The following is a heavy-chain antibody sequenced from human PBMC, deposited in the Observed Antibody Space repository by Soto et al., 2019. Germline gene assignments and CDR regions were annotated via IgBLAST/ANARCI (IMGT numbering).Heavy chain of an antibody. J-gene: IGHJ6*02. Sequence: QVQLVQSGAEVKKPGASVKVSCKASGYTFTTYDISWVRQAPGQGLERMGRISTYNGNTNYPQSLQGRLTMTTDTSTTRAYMELRNLRSDDTAVYYCARDPYHVLMVNAPNLYGMDVWGQGTTVTVSS. D-gene: IGHD2-8*01. CDR3: ARDPYHVLMVNAPNLYGMDV. CDR2: ISTYNGNT. V-gene: IGHV1-18*01. CDR1: GYTFTTYD.